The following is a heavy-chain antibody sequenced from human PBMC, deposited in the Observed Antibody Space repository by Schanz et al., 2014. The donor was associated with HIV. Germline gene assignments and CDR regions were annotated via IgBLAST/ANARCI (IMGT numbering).Heavy chain of an antibody. D-gene: IGHD2-15*01. V-gene: IGHV3-48*04. J-gene: IGHJ3*01. Sequence: EVQLLESGGGFVQPGGSLRLSCAASGFAFNNYAMTWVRQAPGKGLEWLSYISVNGATREYADSVKGRFTISRDNARNSLYLQIRSLRAEDTAVYYCARGGLGVVAEGNAFDLWGQGTLVTVSS. CDR2: ISVNGATR. CDR3: ARGGLGVVAEGNAFDL. CDR1: GFAFNNYA.